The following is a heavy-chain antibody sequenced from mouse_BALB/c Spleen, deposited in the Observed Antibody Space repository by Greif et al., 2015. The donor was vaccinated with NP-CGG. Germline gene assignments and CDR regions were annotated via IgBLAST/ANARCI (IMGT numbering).Heavy chain of an antibody. CDR2: ISNGGGST. Sequence: EVQVVESGGGLVQPGGSLKLSCAASGFTFSSYTMSWVRQTPEKRLEWVAYISNGGGSTYYPDTVKGRFTISRDNAKNTLYLQMSSLKSEDTAMYYCARGRESYYAMDYWGQGTSVTVSS. J-gene: IGHJ4*01. V-gene: IGHV5-12-2*01. CDR1: GFTFSSYT. CDR3: ARGRESYYAMDY.